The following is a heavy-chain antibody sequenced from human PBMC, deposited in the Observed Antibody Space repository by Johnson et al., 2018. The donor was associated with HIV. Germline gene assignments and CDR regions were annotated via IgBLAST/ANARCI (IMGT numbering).Heavy chain of an antibody. J-gene: IGHJ3*02. CDR2: ISYDGSHK. V-gene: IGHV3-30*14. Sequence: QVQLVESGGGVVQPGGSLRLSCAASGFTFSSYAMHWVRQAPGKGLEWVAVISYDGSHKYYEDPVKGRFTISRDNSWNTLYLQMNSLKAEDTAVYYCARAGANYYYDSSGYGAFDIWGQGTMVTVSS. D-gene: IGHD3-22*01. CDR1: GFTFSSYA. CDR3: ARAGANYYYDSSGYGAFDI.